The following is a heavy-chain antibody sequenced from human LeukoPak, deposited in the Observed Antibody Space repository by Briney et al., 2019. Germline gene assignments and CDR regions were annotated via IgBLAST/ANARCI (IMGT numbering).Heavy chain of an antibody. CDR3: ARKSTIDYYDSSGYYSP. Sequence: ASVKVSCKASGYTFTSYDINWVRQATGQGLEWMGGIIPIFGTANYAQKFQGRVTITADKSTSTAYMELSSLRSEDTAVYYCARKSTIDYYDSSGYYSPWGQGTLVTVSS. CDR1: GYTFTSYD. CDR2: IIPIFGTA. V-gene: IGHV1-69*06. J-gene: IGHJ5*02. D-gene: IGHD3-22*01.